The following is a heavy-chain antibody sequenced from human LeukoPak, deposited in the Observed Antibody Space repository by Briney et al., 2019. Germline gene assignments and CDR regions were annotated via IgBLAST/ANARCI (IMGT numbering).Heavy chain of an antibody. J-gene: IGHJ4*02. CDR3: ARTLDYGGHGFDY. Sequence: PGGSLRLSCAASGFTFRSYSMNWVRQAPGKGLEWVSYISSGSSTIYYADSVKGRFTISRDNAKDSLYLQVNSLRAEDAAVYYCARTLDYGGHGFDYWGQGTLVTVSS. D-gene: IGHD4-23*01. V-gene: IGHV3-48*04. CDR2: ISSGSSTI. CDR1: GFTFRSYS.